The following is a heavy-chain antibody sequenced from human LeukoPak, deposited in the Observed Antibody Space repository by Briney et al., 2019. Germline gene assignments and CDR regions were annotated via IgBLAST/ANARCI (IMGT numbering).Heavy chain of an antibody. CDR2: ISGSGGST. Sequence: GGSLRLSCAASGFTFSSYAMSWVRQATGKGLEWVSAISGSGGSTYYADSVKGRFTISRDNSKNTLYLQMNSLRAEDTAVYYCAKDLVLRFLEWGGAFDIWGQGTMVTVSS. J-gene: IGHJ3*02. CDR1: GFTFSSYA. D-gene: IGHD3-3*01. CDR3: AKDLVLRFLEWGGAFDI. V-gene: IGHV3-23*01.